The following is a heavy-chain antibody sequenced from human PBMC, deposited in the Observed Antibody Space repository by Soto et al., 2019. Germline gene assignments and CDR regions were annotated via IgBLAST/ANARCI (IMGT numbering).Heavy chain of an antibody. V-gene: IGHV3-7*01. J-gene: IGHJ4*02. Sequence: PGGSLRLSCAASGFIFTSYLMTWVRQAPGKGLEWVANIKQDGSEKYYVDSLKGRFNISRDNAKNSLFLQMNSLRAEDTAVYYCARRGYSYGYDYWGQGTLVTVSS. CDR2: IKQDGSEK. CDR1: GFIFTSYL. CDR3: ARRGYSYGYDY. D-gene: IGHD5-18*01.